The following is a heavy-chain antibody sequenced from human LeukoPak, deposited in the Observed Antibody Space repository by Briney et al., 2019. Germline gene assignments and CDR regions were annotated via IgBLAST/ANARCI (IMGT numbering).Heavy chain of an antibody. CDR1: GFTFSSYA. CDR3: AKDYYYDSSGYYYGDAFDI. J-gene: IGHJ3*02. D-gene: IGHD3-22*01. Sequence: GGPLRLSCAASGFTFSSYAMSWVRQAPGKGLEWVSTISGSGGTTYSADSVKGRFTISRDNSKNILYLQVNSLRAGDTAVYYCAKDYYYDSSGYYYGDAFDIWGQGTMVTVSS. CDR2: ISGSGGTT. V-gene: IGHV3-23*01.